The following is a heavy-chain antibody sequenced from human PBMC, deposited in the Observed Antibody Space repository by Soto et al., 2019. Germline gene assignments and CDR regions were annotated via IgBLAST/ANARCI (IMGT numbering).Heavy chain of an antibody. CDR1: GFTFSSYW. J-gene: IGHJ3*02. Sequence: GGSLRLSCAASGFTFSSYWMSWVRRAPGKGLEWVANIKQDGSEKYYVDSVKGRFTIFRDNAKNSLYLQMNSLRAEDTAVYYCARDSIGIYDAFDIWGQGTMVTVSS. CDR3: ARDSIGIYDAFDI. D-gene: IGHD1-26*01. V-gene: IGHV3-7*01. CDR2: IKQDGSEK.